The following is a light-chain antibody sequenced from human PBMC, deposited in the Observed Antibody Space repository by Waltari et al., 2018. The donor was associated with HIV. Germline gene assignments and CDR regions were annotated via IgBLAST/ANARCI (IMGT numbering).Light chain of an antibody. Sequence: SYELTQPPSVSVSPGQTASITCSGDKLGAKYVCWYQQTPGQSPVLVIYQDSKRPSGIPERFSGSNSGNTATLTISGTQAMDEGDYYCQAWDTSTWVFGGGTKLTVL. CDR3: QAWDTSTWV. CDR1: KLGAKY. CDR2: QDS. V-gene: IGLV3-1*01. J-gene: IGLJ3*02.